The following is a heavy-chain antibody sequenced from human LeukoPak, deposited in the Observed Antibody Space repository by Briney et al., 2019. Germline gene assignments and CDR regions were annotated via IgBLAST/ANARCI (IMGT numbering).Heavy chain of an antibody. CDR2: IYTGGLT. Sequence: GGSLRLSCAASGFTVSSNHMTWVRQAPGKGLEWVSEIYTGGLTFYADSVTGRFTISGDNSKNTVYLQMNSLGVEDTARYYCARDNAPAGGGLDYWGQGTLVTVSS. CDR3: ARDNAPAGGGLDY. CDR1: GFTVSSNH. J-gene: IGHJ4*02. V-gene: IGHV3-53*01. D-gene: IGHD2-2*01.